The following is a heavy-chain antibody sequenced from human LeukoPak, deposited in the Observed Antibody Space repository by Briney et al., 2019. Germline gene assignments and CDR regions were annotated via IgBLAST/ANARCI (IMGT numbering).Heavy chain of an antibody. D-gene: IGHD4-23*01. J-gene: IGHJ4*02. CDR3: ARIEDYGGNSVNY. Sequence: SETLSLTCTVSGGSISSSYWNWIRQPPGKGLEWIGYIYYTGSTNSNPSLKSRVTISVDTSKNQFSLKLSSVTAADTAVYYCARIEDYGGNSVNYWGQGTLVTVSS. V-gene: IGHV4-59*01. CDR1: GGSISSSY. CDR2: IYYTGST.